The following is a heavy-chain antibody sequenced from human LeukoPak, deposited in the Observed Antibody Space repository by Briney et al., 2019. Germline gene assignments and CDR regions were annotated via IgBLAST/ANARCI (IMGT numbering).Heavy chain of an antibody. D-gene: IGHD6-19*01. Sequence: SETLSLTCIVSGGSVSSGSYYWSWIRQPPGKGLEWIGYIYYSGSTNYNPSLKSRVTISVDTSKNQFSLRLTSVTAADTAVYYCAAEAGYSSGWYLSWGQGTLVTVSS. CDR1: GGSVSSGSYY. V-gene: IGHV4-61*01. J-gene: IGHJ5*02. CDR3: AAEAGYSSGWYLS. CDR2: IYYSGST.